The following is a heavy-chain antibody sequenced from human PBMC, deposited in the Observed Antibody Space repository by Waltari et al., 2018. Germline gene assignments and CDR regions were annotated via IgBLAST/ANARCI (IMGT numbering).Heavy chain of an antibody. CDR3: AKERSGYSTSSYGLGV. CDR2: ISQDVSNQ. CDR1: GFTFNIYA. D-gene: IGHD5-18*01. Sequence: QVQVVESGGGVVQPGTSLRLSCAASGFTFNIYAMHWVRQAPGKGREWVTKISQDVSNQFYAVYVEGRFIIARANSKNTRSRQMDGLKSEDTAVYYCAKERSGYSTSSYGLGVWSQGTAVIVSS. V-gene: IGHV3-30*18. J-gene: IGHJ6*02.